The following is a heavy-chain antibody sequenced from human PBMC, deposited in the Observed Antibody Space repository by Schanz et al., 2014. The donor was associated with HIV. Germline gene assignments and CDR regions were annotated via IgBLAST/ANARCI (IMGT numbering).Heavy chain of an antibody. CDR3: ARAGQWFGHLD. Sequence: VQLQESGPGLVKPSETLSLTCSVSGGSISNNFCNWIRQSPGKGLEWIGNVFSNGATKYNPSLQSRVTISVDTSQNQFSLNLTSVTAADTAVYFCARAGQWFGHLDWGQGTLVTVSS. CDR2: VFSNGAT. J-gene: IGHJ4*02. V-gene: IGHV4-59*01. CDR1: GGSISNNF. D-gene: IGHD3-10*01.